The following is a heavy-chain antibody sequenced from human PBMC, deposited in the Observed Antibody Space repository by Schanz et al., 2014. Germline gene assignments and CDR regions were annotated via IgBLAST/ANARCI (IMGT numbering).Heavy chain of an antibody. V-gene: IGHV3-30*18. D-gene: IGHD3-22*01. CDR2: ISYHGSER. Sequence: VQLVESGGGLVQPGGSLRLSCAASGFTFSNFGLHWVRQAPGKGLNWVAVISYHGSERYYADSVKGRFTISRDNSKNTLYLQMNSLRTEDTAVYFCAKSYDTSGYSGFDYWGQGTLVTVSS. CDR3: AKSYDTSGYSGFDY. J-gene: IGHJ4*02. CDR1: GFTFSNFG.